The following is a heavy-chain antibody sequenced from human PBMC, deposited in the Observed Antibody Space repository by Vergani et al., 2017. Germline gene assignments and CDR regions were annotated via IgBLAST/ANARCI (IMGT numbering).Heavy chain of an antibody. Sequence: QVQLVESGGGVVQPGGSLRLSCAASGFTFSSYGMHWVRQAPGKGLEWVAFIRYDGSNKYYADSVKGRFTISRDNSKNTLYLQMNSLRAEDTAVYYCAKEGGITMVRGAKYFDYWGQGTLVTVSS. CDR2: IRYDGSNK. CDR1: GFTFSSYG. V-gene: IGHV3-30*02. CDR3: AKEGGITMVRGAKYFDY. J-gene: IGHJ4*02. D-gene: IGHD3-10*01.